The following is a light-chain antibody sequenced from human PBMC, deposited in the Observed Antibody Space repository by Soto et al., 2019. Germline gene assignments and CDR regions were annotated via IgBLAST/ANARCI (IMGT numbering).Light chain of an antibody. J-gene: IGKJ2*01. CDR1: QSISSS. CDR3: QQYDSWYT. Sequence: EIVMTQSPATLSVSPGERATLSCRASQSISSSLAWYQQKPGQAPRLLIYGASTRDTGIPARFSGSGSGTDFTLTISSLQSEDFAVYYCQQYDSWYTFGQGTNLEIK. CDR2: GAS. V-gene: IGKV3-15*01.